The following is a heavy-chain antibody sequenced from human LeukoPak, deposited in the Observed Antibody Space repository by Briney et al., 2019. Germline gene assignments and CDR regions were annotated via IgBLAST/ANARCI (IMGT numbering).Heavy chain of an antibody. CDR1: GYTFTGYY. CDR3: ARSPIGLGFFDY. V-gene: IGHV1-2*02. D-gene: IGHD7-27*01. CDR2: INPNSGDT. Sequence: ASVKVSCKASGYTFTGYYMHWVRQAPGQGLEWMGWINPNSGDTNYAQKFQGRVTMTRDTSISTAYMELSRLRSDDTAVYYCARSPIGLGFFDYWGQGTLVTVSS. J-gene: IGHJ4*02.